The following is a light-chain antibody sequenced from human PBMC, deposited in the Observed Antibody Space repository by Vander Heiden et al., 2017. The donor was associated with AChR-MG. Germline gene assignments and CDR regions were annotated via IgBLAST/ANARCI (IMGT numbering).Light chain of an antibody. Sequence: QSVLTQSPSVSGAPGQRVTISCTGSSSNIGGGYDVHWYQHLPGAAPKLLIYGDDRRPSGVPDRFSGSKSGTSASLAITGLQAEDEADYYCQSYDSSLSGYVFGTGTKVTVL. CDR1: SSNIGGGYD. CDR2: GDD. V-gene: IGLV1-40*01. CDR3: QSYDSSLSGYV. J-gene: IGLJ1*01.